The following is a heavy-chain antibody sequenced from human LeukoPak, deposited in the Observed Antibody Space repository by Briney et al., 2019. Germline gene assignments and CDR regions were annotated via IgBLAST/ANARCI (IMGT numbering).Heavy chain of an antibody. CDR3: AGVKCSGGSCYLVDY. J-gene: IGHJ4*02. CDR1: GGSISNGDYY. D-gene: IGHD2-15*01. V-gene: IGHV4-30-4*08. CDR2: IYHSGGT. Sequence: SETLSLTCTVSGGSISNGDYYWSWIRQPPGKGLEWIGYIYHSGGTYYNPSLKSRVTISVDTSKNQFSLRLSSVTAADTAAYYCAGVKCSGGSCYLVDYWGQGTLVTVSS.